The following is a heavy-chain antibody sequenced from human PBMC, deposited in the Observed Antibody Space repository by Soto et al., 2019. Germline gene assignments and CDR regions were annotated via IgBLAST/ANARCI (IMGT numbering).Heavy chain of an antibody. CDR2: IYHSGST. V-gene: IGHV4-38-2*01. Sequence: KASETLSLTCAVSGYSISSGYYWGWIRQPPGKGLEWIGSIYHSGSTYYNPSLKSRVTISVDTSKNQFSLKLSSVTAADTAVYYYASSDYGDLIWRGYYYYGMDVWGQGTTVTVSS. CDR1: GYSISSGYY. CDR3: ASSDYGDLIWRGYYYYGMDV. D-gene: IGHD4-17*01. J-gene: IGHJ6*02.